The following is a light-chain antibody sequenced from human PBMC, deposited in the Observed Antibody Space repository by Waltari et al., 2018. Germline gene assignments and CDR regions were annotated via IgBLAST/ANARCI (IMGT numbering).Light chain of an antibody. CDR1: NIGSKS. CDR3: QVWDSSSDPYVV. Sequence: SYVLTQPPSVSVAPGQTARITCGGNNIGSKSVHWYQQKPGQAPVLVVYDDSDRPSGLPERFSGSNSGNTATLTISRVEAGDEADYYCQVWDSSSDPYVVFGGGTKLTVL. J-gene: IGLJ2*01. V-gene: IGLV3-21*02. CDR2: DDS.